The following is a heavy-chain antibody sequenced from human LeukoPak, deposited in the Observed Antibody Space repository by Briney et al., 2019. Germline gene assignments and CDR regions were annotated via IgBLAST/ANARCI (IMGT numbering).Heavy chain of an antibody. V-gene: IGHV3-20*04. CDR3: ARRRVTVVRGVDITSYYFDY. CDR2: INWNGGST. D-gene: IGHD3-10*01. J-gene: IGHJ4*02. Sequence: GGSLRLSCAASGFTFDDYGMSWVRQAPGKGLEWVSGINWNGGSTGYADSVKGRFTISRDNAKNSLYLRMSSLRADDTALHYCARRRVTVVRGVDITSYYFDYWGQGTLVTVSS. CDR1: GFTFDDYG.